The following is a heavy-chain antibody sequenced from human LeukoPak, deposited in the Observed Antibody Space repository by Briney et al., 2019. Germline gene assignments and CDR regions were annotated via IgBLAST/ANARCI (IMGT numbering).Heavy chain of an antibody. D-gene: IGHD1-20*01. CDR2: ISGSGGST. Sequence: GGSLRLSCAASGFTFSSYAMSWVRQAPGKGLEWVSAISGSGGSTYYADSVKGRFTISRDNAKNSLYLQMNSLRAEDTALYYCAKDRDYNWNFFDYWGQGTLVTVSS. CDR1: GFTFSSYA. J-gene: IGHJ4*02. V-gene: IGHV3-23*01. CDR3: AKDRDYNWNFFDY.